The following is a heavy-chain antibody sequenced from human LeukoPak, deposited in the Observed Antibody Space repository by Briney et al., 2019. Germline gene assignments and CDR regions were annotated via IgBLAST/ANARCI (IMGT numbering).Heavy chain of an antibody. CDR3: ARDLRVGGSSGWYAFDV. CDR1: GGSISSYY. J-gene: IGHJ3*01. CDR2: LYYRGST. Sequence: SETLSLTCTVSGGSISSYYWSWIRQPPGKGREWIGYLYYRGSTTYNPSLKSRVTISIDTSKNQFSLKLSSVTAADTAVYYCARDLRVGGSSGWYAFDVWGQGTMVTVSS. D-gene: IGHD6-19*01. V-gene: IGHV4-59*01.